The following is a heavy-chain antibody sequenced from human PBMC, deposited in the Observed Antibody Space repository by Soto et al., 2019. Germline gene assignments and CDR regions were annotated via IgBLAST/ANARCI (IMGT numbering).Heavy chain of an antibody. CDR2: ISYDGSNK. V-gene: IGHV3-30*18. CDR1: GFTFSSYG. Sequence: PGGSLRLSCAASGFTFSSYGMHWVRQAPGKGLEWVAVISYDGSNKYYADSVKGRFTISRDNSKNTLYLQMNSLRAEDTAVYYCAKSGGHRDYGDFNWFDPWGQGTLVTVSS. CDR3: AKSGGHRDYGDFNWFDP. D-gene: IGHD4-17*01. J-gene: IGHJ5*02.